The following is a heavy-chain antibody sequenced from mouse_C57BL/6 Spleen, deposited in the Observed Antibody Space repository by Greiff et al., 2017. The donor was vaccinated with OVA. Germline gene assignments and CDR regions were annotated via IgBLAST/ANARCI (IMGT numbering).Heavy chain of an antibody. V-gene: IGHV1-18*01. CDR3: ARSIYYGSSPYYAMDY. J-gene: IGHJ4*01. CDR1: GYTFTDYN. CDR2: INPNNGGT. Sequence: EVQLQQSGPELVKPGASVTIPCKASGYTFTDYNMDWVKQSHGKSLEWIGDINPNNGGTIYNQKFKGKATLTVDKSSSTAYMELRSLTSEDTAVYYCARSIYYGSSPYYAMDYWGQGTSVTVSS. D-gene: IGHD1-1*01.